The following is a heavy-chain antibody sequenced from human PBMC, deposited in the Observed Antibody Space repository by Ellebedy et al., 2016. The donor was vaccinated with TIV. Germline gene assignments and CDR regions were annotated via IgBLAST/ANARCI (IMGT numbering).Heavy chain of an antibody. J-gene: IGHJ5*02. D-gene: IGHD6-13*01. CDR3: ARGPLKSAAGTA. V-gene: IGHV3-7*01. CDR2: IKEDGSKK. CDR1: GFTFSSYW. Sequence: GGSLRLSXAASGFTFSSYWMSWVRQSPGKGLEWVANIKEDGSKKAYVDSVKGRFTISRDNAKNSLYLQMNSLRDEDTAVYYCARGPLKSAAGTAWGQGTLVTVSS.